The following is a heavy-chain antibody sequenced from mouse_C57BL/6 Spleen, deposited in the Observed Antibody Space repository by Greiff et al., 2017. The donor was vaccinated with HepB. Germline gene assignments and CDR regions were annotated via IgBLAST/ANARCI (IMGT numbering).Heavy chain of an antibody. Sequence: EVQGVESGGGLVKPGGSLKLSCAASGFTFSSYAMSWVRQTPEKRLEWVATISDGGSYTYYPDNVKGRFTISRDNAKNNLYLQMGHLKSEDTAMFYCARDPFITTVVARDWFAYWGQGTLVTVSA. CDR1: GFTFSSYA. V-gene: IGHV5-4*01. CDR2: ISDGGSYT. CDR3: ARDPFITTVVARDWFAY. J-gene: IGHJ3*01. D-gene: IGHD1-1*01.